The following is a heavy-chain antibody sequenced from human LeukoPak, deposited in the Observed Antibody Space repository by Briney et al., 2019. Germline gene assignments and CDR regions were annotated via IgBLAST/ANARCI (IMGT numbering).Heavy chain of an antibody. J-gene: IGHJ4*02. Sequence: ASVKVSCKASGYIFTSYFMHWVRQAPGQGLEWMGWIDPNSGGTNYAQKFQGRVTMTRDTSISTVYMELSRLRSDDTAVYYCARDKSGSSGWYSYFDYWGQGTLVTVSS. D-gene: IGHD6-19*01. CDR1: GYIFTSYF. CDR2: IDPNSGGT. CDR3: ARDKSGSSGWYSYFDY. V-gene: IGHV1-2*02.